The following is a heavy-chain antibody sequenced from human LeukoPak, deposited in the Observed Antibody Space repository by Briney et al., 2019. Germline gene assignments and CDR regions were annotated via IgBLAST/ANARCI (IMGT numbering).Heavy chain of an antibody. D-gene: IGHD3-22*01. J-gene: IGHJ4*02. CDR3: ARHGRDSSGFYALGY. Sequence: SETLSLTCSVSGDSISSYYWSWIRQPPGKELGWIGHIYTSGSTNLNPSLKSRVTMSIDTSKNQISLRLSSVTAADTAVYYCARHGRDSSGFYALGYRGQGSLVTVSS. CDR2: IYTSGST. CDR1: GDSISSYY. V-gene: IGHV4-4*09.